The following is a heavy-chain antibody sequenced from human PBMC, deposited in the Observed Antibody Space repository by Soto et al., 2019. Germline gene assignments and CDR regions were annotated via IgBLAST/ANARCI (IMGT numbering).Heavy chain of an antibody. D-gene: IGHD2-21*01. CDR2: ISSSSSTI. Sequence: ESGGGLVQPGGSLRLSCAASGFTFSRYSMNWVRQASGKGLEWISYISSSSSTIKYADSVKDRFTISRDNAKNSLYLQVSSLRAEDTAVYYCARGWGYGEVNDYWGQGTLVTVSS. V-gene: IGHV3-48*01. CDR1: GFTFSRYS. J-gene: IGHJ4*02. CDR3: ARGWGYGEVNDY.